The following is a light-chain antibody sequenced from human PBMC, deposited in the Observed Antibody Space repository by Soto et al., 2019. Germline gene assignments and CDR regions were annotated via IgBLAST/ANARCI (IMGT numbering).Light chain of an antibody. Sequence: DGGRTQSKANMAVYLGERANINCKSSQSVFFCSNNKNYLAWYQQKPGHPPKLLIYWASSRESGVPDRFIGSGSGTDFTLSISILQAEDVTVYYCQQFYRPPLPFCGGTKVDIK. CDR2: WAS. J-gene: IGKJ4*01. V-gene: IGKV4-1*01. CDR3: QQFYRPPLP. CDR1: QSVFFCSNNKNY.